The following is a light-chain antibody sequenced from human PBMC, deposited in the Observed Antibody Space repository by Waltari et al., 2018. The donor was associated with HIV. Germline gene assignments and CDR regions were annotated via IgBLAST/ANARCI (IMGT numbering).Light chain of an antibody. CDR2: KDI. Sequence: SYELTQPPSVSVSPGQTARITCSGDALPNQYTYWYQQRPGQAPMLVIYKDIERRSGIPERFSGSISGTTATLIISGVQAEDEADYYCQSGDSRGTYVFGTGTKVTV. CDR3: QSGDSRGTYV. J-gene: IGLJ1*01. V-gene: IGLV3-25*03. CDR1: ALPNQY.